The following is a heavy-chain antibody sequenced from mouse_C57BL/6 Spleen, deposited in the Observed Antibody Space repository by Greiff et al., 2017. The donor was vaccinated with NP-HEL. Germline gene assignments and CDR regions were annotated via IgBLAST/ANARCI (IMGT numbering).Heavy chain of an antibody. V-gene: IGHV5-16*01. CDR1: GFTFSDYY. J-gene: IGHJ3*01. CDR2: INYDGSST. Sequence: DVQLVESEGGLVQPGSSMKLSCTASGFTFSDYYMAWVRQVPEKGLEWVANINYDGSSTYYLDTLKSRFSISRANAKNNLFLQMSSLKSEYTATYYYSRDGRRGYAYWGQGTLVTVSA. CDR3: SRDGRRGYAY.